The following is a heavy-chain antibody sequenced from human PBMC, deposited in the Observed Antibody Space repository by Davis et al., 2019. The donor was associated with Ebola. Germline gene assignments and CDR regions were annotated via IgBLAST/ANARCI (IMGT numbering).Heavy chain of an antibody. CDR1: GFTFSSYG. CDR3: VPGTWI. V-gene: IGHV3-48*04. J-gene: IGHJ4*02. Sequence: GGSLRLSCVGSGFTFSSYGMTWVRQAPGKGLEWIAYISSTSDVTYYADSVKGRFTISRDNTKNSLFLQMNSLRGEDTAVYYCVPGTWIRGRGTLVTVSS. D-gene: IGHD5-12*01. CDR2: ISSTSDVT.